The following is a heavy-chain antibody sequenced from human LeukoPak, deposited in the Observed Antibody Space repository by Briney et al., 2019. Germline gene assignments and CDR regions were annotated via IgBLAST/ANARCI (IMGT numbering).Heavy chain of an antibody. CDR1: GYSISSGYY. Sequence: SETLSLTCTVSGYSISSGYYWGWIRQPPGKGLEWIGSIYHSGSTYYNPSLKSRVTISVDTSKNQFSLKLSSVTAADTAVYYCARDRVRGVIYWGQGTLVTVSS. V-gene: IGHV4-38-2*02. D-gene: IGHD3-10*01. CDR3: ARDRVRGVIY. CDR2: IYHSGST. J-gene: IGHJ4*02.